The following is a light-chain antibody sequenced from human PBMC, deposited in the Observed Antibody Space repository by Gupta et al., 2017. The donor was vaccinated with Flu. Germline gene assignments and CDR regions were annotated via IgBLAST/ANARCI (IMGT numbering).Light chain of an antibody. CDR3: ATWDDSRNRSV. V-gene: IGLV1-44*01. Sequence: QSVLTQPPSGSGPPGQRVTISCSGGSSNIGSNTVHWYQQLPGTAPKLLIYSNNRRPSGVPERFSGSKSATSASLAISGLQSEDEADYYCATWDDSRNRSVFGTGTKFTVL. CDR1: SSNIGSNT. CDR2: SNN. J-gene: IGLJ1*01.